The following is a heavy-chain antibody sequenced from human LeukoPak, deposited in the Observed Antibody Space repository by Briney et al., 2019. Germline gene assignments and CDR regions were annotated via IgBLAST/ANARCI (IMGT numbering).Heavy chain of an antibody. V-gene: IGHV4-59*11. D-gene: IGHD3-22*01. CDR2: IYYSGST. J-gene: IGHJ3*02. CDR3: ARLLDNDSSGDPDTFDM. Sequence: TSETLSLTCTVSGGSMSSHYWSWIRQPPGKGLKWIGYIYYSGSTYYNPSLQSRVTISVDTSKNHFSLKLTSVTAADTAVYYCARLLDNDSSGDPDTFDMWGQGTMVTVSS. CDR1: GGSMSSHY.